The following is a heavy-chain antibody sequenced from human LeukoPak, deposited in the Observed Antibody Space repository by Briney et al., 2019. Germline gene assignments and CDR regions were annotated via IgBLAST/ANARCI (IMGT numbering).Heavy chain of an antibody. CDR1: GGTFSSYA. CDR2: IIPIFGTA. V-gene: IGHV1-69*13. D-gene: IGHD3-10*01. Sequence: ASVKVSCKASGGTFSSYAISWVRQAPGQGLEWMGGIIPIFGTANYAQKFQGRVTITADESTSTAYMELSSLRSEDTAVYYCARQDPYGSGISPLDYWGQGTLATVSS. J-gene: IGHJ4*02. CDR3: ARQDPYGSGISPLDY.